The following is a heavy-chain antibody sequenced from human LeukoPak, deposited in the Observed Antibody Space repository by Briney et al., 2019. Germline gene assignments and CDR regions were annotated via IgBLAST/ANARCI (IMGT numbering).Heavy chain of an antibody. V-gene: IGHV3-73*01. CDR1: GFTFSGSA. J-gene: IGHJ4*02. D-gene: IGHD4-17*01. Sequence: GGSLRLSCAASGFTFSGSAMHWVRQASGKGLEWVGRIRTKANNYATAFAASVKGRFTISRDDSKNTAYLQMNSLKAEDTAVYYCTSPPPDYGDSAALFDYWGQGTLVTVSS. CDR2: IRTKANNYAT. CDR3: TSPPPDYGDSAALFDY.